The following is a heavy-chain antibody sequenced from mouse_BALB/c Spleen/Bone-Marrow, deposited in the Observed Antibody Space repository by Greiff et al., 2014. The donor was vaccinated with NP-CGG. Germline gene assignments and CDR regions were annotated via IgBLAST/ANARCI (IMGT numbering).Heavy chain of an antibody. V-gene: IGHV1-87*01. J-gene: IGHJ2*01. Sequence: QVQLQQSGAELARPGASVKLSCTASGYIFNSYWMQWVKQRPGQGLDWIGVIFPGDGDTRYTQKFKVKATLTADKSSSTAFMQPSELASEDSAVYYCAREWGYWGQGTTLRVSA. CDR1: GYIFNSYW. D-gene: IGHD1-3*01. CDR2: IFPGDGDT. CDR3: AREWGY.